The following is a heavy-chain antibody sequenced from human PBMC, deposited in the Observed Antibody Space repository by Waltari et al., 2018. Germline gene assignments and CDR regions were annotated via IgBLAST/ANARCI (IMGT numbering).Heavy chain of an antibody. V-gene: IGHV4-59*09. J-gene: IGHJ6*02. CDR2: TT. CDR3: ARGGCSSTSCYRYYYYGMDV. Sequence: TTNYNPSLKSRVTISVDTSKNQFSLKLSSVTAADTAVYYWARGGCSSTSCYRYYYYGMDVWGQGTTVTVSS. D-gene: IGHD2-2*01.